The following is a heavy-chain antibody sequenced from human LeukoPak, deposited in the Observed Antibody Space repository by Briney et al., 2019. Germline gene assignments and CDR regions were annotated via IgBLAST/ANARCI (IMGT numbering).Heavy chain of an antibody. V-gene: IGHV5-51*01. D-gene: IGHD5-24*01. CDR2: IYPGDSDT. Sequence: GESLKISSKGSGYSFTSYWIGWVRQMPGKGLEWMGVIYPGDSDTRYSPSFQGQVTISADKSISTAYLQWSSLKASDTAMYYCARLIVEMATISLIDYWGQGTLVIVSS. CDR3: ARLIVEMATISLIDY. J-gene: IGHJ4*02. CDR1: GYSFTSYW.